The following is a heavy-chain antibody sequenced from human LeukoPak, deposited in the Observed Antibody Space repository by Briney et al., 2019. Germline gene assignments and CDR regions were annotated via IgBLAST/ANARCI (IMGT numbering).Heavy chain of an antibody. J-gene: IGHJ6*02. CDR2: IYYSGST. Sequence: SETLSLTCTVSGGSISSGGYYWSWIRQHPGQGLEWIGYIYYSGSTYYNPSLKSRVTISVDTSKNQFSLKLSSVTAADTAVYYCARDVSNARIKYDYYGMDVWGQGTTVTVSS. CDR1: GGSISSGGYY. D-gene: IGHD2-15*01. CDR3: ARDVSNARIKYDYYGMDV. V-gene: IGHV4-30-4*08.